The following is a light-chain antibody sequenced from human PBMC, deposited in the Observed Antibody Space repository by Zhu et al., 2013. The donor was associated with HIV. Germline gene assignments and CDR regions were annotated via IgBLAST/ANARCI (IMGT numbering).Light chain of an antibody. Sequence: EIVMTQSPDILSVSPGQRATLSCRASQSVNSNLAWYQQKPGQRPRLLIYDASTRATGIPATFSGSGSGTEFTLTISSLQSEDFVVYYCQQRSNWPPMYTFGQGTKLEIK. V-gene: IGKV3-15*01. CDR2: DAS. CDR1: QSVNSN. J-gene: IGKJ2*01. CDR3: QQRSNWPPMYT.